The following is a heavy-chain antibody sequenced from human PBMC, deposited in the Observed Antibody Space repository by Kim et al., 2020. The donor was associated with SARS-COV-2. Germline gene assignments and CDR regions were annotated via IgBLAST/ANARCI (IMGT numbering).Heavy chain of an antibody. CDR2: INHSGST. D-gene: IGHD6-19*01. CDR3: ARGSGYSSGFVRAIPKKYNWFDP. Sequence: SETLSLTCAVYGGSFSGYYWSWIRQPPGKGLEWIGEINHSGSTNYNPSLKSRVTISVDTSKNQFSLKLSSVTAADTAVYYCARGSGYSSGFVRAIPKKYNWFDPGAQGTLVTVSS. V-gene: IGHV4-34*01. CDR1: GGSFSGYY. J-gene: IGHJ5*02.